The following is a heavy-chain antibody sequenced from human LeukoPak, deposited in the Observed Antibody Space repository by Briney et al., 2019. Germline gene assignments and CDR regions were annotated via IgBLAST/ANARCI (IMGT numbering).Heavy chain of an antibody. J-gene: IGHJ4*02. CDR1: GFAFSDYS. V-gene: IGHV3-23*01. CDR3: ATGRGGADY. D-gene: IGHD2-21*01. CDR2: ISVSGGST. Sequence: GGSLRLSCAASGFAFSDYSMNWVRQAPGKGLEWVSTISVSGGSTDYADSVKGRFTISRDNSKNTLFLQMNSLRAEDTAVYYCATGRGGADYWGQGALVTVSS.